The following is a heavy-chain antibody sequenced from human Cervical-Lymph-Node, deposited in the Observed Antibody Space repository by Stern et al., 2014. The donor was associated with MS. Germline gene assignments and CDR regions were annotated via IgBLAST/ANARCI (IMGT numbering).Heavy chain of an antibody. CDR1: GGSISRGNYH. Sequence: QVQLQESGPGLVKPSQTLSLTCTVFGGSISRGNYHWSWLRQPAGKGLEWIGRISTSGSTTFNPSLKSRVPISVDTSKNQFSRNLSSVTAADTAVYYCARDTPFGVARFDYWGQGTLVTVSS. CDR2: ISTSGST. J-gene: IGHJ4*02. D-gene: IGHD3-3*01. CDR3: ARDTPFGVARFDY. V-gene: IGHV4-61*02.